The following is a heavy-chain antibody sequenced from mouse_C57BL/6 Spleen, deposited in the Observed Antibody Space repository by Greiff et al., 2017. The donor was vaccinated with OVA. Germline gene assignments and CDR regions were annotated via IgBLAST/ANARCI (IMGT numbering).Heavy chain of an antibody. D-gene: IGHD1-1*01. J-gene: IGHJ2*01. V-gene: IGHV14-2*01. CDR2: IDPEDGET. CDR1: GFNIKDYY. Sequence: EVMLVESGAELVKPGASVKLSCTASGFNIKDYYMHWVKQRTEQGLEWIGRIDPEDGETKYAPKVQGKATITADTSSNTAYLQLSSLTSEDTAVYYCARADYYGSSYDFDYWGQGTTLTVSS. CDR3: ARADYYGSSYDFDY.